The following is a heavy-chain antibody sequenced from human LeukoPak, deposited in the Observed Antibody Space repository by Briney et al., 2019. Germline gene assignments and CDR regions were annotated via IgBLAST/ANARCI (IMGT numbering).Heavy chain of an antibody. Sequence: ASVKVSRKASGYTFISYGISWVRQAPGQGLEWMGWISAYNGNTNYAQKLQGRVTMTTDTSTSTAYMELRSLRSDDTAVYYCARGLSHYIPADFDYWGQGTLVTVSS. CDR3: ARGLSHYIPADFDY. CDR2: ISAYNGNT. CDR1: GYTFISYG. J-gene: IGHJ4*02. V-gene: IGHV1-18*01. D-gene: IGHD2-2*01.